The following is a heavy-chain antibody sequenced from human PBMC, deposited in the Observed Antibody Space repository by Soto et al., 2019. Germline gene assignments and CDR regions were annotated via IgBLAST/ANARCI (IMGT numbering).Heavy chain of an antibody. CDR1: GFTVSSNY. CDR2: IYSGGST. V-gene: IGHV3-53*05. Sequence: GGSLRLSCAASGFTVSSNYVSWVRQAPGKGLEWVSVIYSGGSTYYADSVKGRFTISRDNSKNTLYLQMNSLRAEDTAVYYCAKDVVVGATTGLGDYYYYYGMDVWGQGTTVTVSS. CDR3: AKDVVVGATTGLGDYYYYYGMDV. J-gene: IGHJ6*02. D-gene: IGHD1-26*01.